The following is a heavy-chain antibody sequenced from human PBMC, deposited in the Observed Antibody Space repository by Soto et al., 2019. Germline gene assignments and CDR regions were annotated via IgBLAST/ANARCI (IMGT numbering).Heavy chain of an antibody. Sequence: QVQLQESGPGLVKPSETLSLPCTVSGGSISSYYWSWIRPPAGKGLEWIGRIYTSGRTNYNPSLKSRVTMSVDTSKNQFSLKLSAVTAADTAVYYCARDGRYCTNGVCYSSQWFDPWGQGTLVTVSS. D-gene: IGHD2-8*01. J-gene: IGHJ5*02. CDR2: IYTSGRT. CDR3: ARDGRYCTNGVCYSSQWFDP. V-gene: IGHV4-4*07. CDR1: GGSISSYY.